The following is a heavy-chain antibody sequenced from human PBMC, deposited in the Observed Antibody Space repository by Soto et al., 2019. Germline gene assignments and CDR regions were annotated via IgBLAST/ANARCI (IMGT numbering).Heavy chain of an antibody. D-gene: IGHD6-6*01. V-gene: IGHV3-23*01. Sequence: GGSLRLSCAASGFTFSSYAMSWVRQAPGKGLEWVSAISGSGGSTYYADSVKGRFTISRDNSKNTLYLQMNSLRAEDTAVYYCSKGLPASSSYYYGMDVWGQGTTVTVSS. CDR3: SKGLPASSSYYYGMDV. J-gene: IGHJ6*02. CDR2: ISGSGGST. CDR1: GFTFSSYA.